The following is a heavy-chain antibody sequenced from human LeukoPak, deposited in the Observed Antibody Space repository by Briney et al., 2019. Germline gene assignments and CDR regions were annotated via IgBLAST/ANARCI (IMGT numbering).Heavy chain of an antibody. CDR1: GFTFSSYG. D-gene: IGHD6-19*01. V-gene: IGHV3-23*01. CDR2: ISGSGGST. J-gene: IGHJ4*02. Sequence: GGTLRLSCAASGFTFSSYGMSWVRQAPGKGLEWVSAISGSGGSTYYADSVKGRFTISRDNSKNTLYLQMNSLRAEDTAVYYWAKDLSSSGWYVWGYWGQGTLVTVSS. CDR3: AKDLSSSGWYVWGY.